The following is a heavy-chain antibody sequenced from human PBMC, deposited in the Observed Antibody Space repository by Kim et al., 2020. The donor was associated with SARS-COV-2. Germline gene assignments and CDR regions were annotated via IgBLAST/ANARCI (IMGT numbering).Heavy chain of an antibody. J-gene: IGHJ6*02. D-gene: IGHD5-18*01. CDR1: GGSISSSNW. CDR2: IYHSGST. CDR3: AIFKIGYSYGLQGNYYYYGMDV. Sequence: SETLSLTCAVSGGSISSSNWWSWVRQPPGKVLEWIGEIYHSGSTNYDPSLKSRVTISVDKSKNQFSLKLSSVTAADTAVYYCAIFKIGYSYGLQGNYYYYGMDVWGQGTTVTVSS. V-gene: IGHV4-4*02.